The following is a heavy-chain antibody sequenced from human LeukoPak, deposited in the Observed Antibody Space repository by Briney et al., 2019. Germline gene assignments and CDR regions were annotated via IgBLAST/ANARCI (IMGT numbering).Heavy chain of an antibody. J-gene: IGHJ4*02. CDR1: GGSISSYY. V-gene: IGHV4-59*01. CDR3: ARGRGSYYGPLFY. Sequence: TPSVTLSLTCTVSGGSISSYYWSWIRQPPGKGLEWIGYIYYSGSTNYNPSLKSRVTISVDTSKNQFSLKLSSVTAADTAVYYCARGRGSYYGPLFYWGQGTLVTVSS. CDR2: IYYSGST. D-gene: IGHD1-26*01.